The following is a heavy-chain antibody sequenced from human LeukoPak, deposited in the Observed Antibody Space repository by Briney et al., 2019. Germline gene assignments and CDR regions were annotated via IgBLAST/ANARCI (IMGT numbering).Heavy chain of an antibody. CDR3: ARGDSSEGLDY. J-gene: IGHJ4*02. CDR1: GGSISSYY. CDR2: IYYSGST. V-gene: IGHV4-59*01. D-gene: IGHD6-19*01. Sequence: SETLSLTCTVSGGSISSYYWSWIRQPPGKGLEWIGYIYYSGSTNYNPSLKSRVTISVDTSKNQFSLKLRSVTAADTAVYYCARGDSSEGLDYWGQGTLVTVSS.